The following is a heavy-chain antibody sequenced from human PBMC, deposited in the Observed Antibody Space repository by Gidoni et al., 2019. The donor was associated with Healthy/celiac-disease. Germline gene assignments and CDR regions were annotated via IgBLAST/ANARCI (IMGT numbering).Heavy chain of an antibody. CDR3: ARVRTHPLAARPNYYYYMDV. J-gene: IGHJ6*03. D-gene: IGHD6-6*01. CDR2: ISSSGSTI. V-gene: IGHV3-11*01. CDR1: GFTFSDYY. Sequence: QVQLVESGGGLVKPGGSLRLSCAASGFTFSDYYMSWIRQAPGKGLEWVSYISSSGSTIYYADSVKGRFTISRDNAKNSLYLQMNSLRAEDTAVYYCARVRTHPLAARPNYYYYMDVWGKGTTVTVSS.